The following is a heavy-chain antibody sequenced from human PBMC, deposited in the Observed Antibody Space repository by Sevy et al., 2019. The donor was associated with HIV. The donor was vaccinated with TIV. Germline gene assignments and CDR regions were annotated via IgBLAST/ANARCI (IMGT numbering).Heavy chain of an antibody. J-gene: IGHJ4*02. D-gene: IGHD6-19*01. CDR1: GFTFSTYW. CDR3: ARSAVAGMVVRLYYFDY. CDR2: IKQDGSEK. Sequence: GGSLRLSCAASGFTFSTYWMTWVRLAPGKGLEWVANIKQDGSEKDYVDSVKGRFTISRDNAKNSLYLQMNSLRAEDKAVYYCARSAVAGMVVRLYYFDYWGQGTLVTVSS. V-gene: IGHV3-7*01.